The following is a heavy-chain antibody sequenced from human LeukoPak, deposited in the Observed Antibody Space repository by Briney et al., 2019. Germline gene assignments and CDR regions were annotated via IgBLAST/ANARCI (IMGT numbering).Heavy chain of an antibody. J-gene: IGHJ4*02. CDR2: TIGSVDNT. Sequence: GGSLRLSCAASGFTVSSYAMSWVRRAPGKWLEWVSSTIGSVDNTYYADCVKDRFTISRDNSKNTMYLQMNSLRAEDTAVYYCARRRDSAFDYWGQGTLVTVSS. D-gene: IGHD4-11*01. CDR3: ARRRDSAFDY. CDR1: GFTVSSYA. V-gene: IGHV3-23*01.